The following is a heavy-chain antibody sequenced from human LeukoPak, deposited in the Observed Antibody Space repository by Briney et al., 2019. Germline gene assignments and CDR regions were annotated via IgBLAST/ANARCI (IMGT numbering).Heavy chain of an antibody. J-gene: IGHJ4*02. CDR2: VSGSGHST. CDR1: GFTFSNYA. D-gene: IGHD3-10*01. CDR3: AKDLLHGSGSYSWGVFDY. V-gene: IGHV3-23*01. Sequence: GGSLRLSCAASGFTFSNYAMSWVRQAPGKGLEWVSGVSGSGHSTVYADSVKGRFTISRDSSKSTPYLQMNSLGAEDTAVYYCAKDLLHGSGSYSWGVFDYWGQGTLVTVSS.